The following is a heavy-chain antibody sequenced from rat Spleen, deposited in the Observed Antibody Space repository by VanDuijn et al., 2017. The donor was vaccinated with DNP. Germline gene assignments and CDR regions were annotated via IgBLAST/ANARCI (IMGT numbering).Heavy chain of an antibody. J-gene: IGHJ4*01. CDR3: ASYYYDGYYAMDA. D-gene: IGHD1-12*02. Sequence: EVQLQESGPGLVKPSQSLSLTCSVTGYSITGNYWGWIRKFPGNKMEWIGHISSSGSATYNPSLKSRFSITRDTSKNQFFLQLNSVTTEDTATYYCASYYYDGYYAMDAWGQGTSVTVSS. V-gene: IGHV3-1*01. CDR2: ISSSGSA. CDR1: GYSITGNY.